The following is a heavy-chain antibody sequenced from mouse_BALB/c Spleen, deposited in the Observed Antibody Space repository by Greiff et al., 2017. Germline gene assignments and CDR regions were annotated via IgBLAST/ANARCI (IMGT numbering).Heavy chain of an antibody. CDR2: INPSNGGT. CDR1: GYTFTSYY. Sequence: QVQLQQPGAELVKPGASVKLSCKASGYTFTSYYMYWVKQRPGQGLEWIGGINPSNGGTNFNEKFKSKATLTVDKSSSTAYMQLSSLTSEDSAVYYCTRREPYWYFDVWGAGTTVTVSS. CDR3: TRREPYWYFDV. V-gene: IGHV1S81*02. J-gene: IGHJ1*01.